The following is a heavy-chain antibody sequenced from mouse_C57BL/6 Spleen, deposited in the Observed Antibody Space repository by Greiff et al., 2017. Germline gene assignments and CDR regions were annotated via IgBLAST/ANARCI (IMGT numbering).Heavy chain of an antibody. J-gene: IGHJ3*01. Sequence: VMLVESGPGLVAPSQSLSITCTVSGFSLTSYGVHWVRQPPGKGLEWLVVIWSDGSTTYNSALKSRLSISKDNSKSQVFLKMNSLQTDDTAMYYCARDGSSYSAWFAYWGQGTLVTVSA. D-gene: IGHD1-1*01. CDR1: GFSLTSYG. V-gene: IGHV2-6*03. CDR2: IWSDGST. CDR3: ARDGSSYSAWFAY.